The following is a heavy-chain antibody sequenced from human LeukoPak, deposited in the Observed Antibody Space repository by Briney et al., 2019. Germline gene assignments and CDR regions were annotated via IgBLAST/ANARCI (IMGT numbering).Heavy chain of an antibody. CDR3: AGVVTALAGYFDY. CDR2: IYTSGST. J-gene: IGHJ4*02. V-gene: IGHV4-4*07. Sequence: PSETLSLTCTVSGGSISSYYWSWIRQPAGKGLEWIGHIYTSGSTNYNPSLKSRVTISVDKSKNQFSLKLSSVTAADTAVYYCAGVVTALAGYFDYWGQGTLVTVSS. D-gene: IGHD2-21*02. CDR1: GGSISSYY.